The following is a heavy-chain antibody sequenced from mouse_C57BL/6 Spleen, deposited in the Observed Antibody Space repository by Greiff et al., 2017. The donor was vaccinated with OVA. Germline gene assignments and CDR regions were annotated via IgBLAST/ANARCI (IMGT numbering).Heavy chain of an antibody. CDR1: GYTFTSYW. CDR2: IDPSDSYT. Sequence: VQLQQPGAELVMPGASVKLSCKASGYTFTSYWMHWVKQRPGQGLEWIGEIDPSDSYTNYNQKFKGKSTLTVDKSSSTAYMQLSSLTSEDSAVYYCAGSDSAGYVDYWGQGTTLTVSS. D-gene: IGHD3-2*02. V-gene: IGHV1-69*01. CDR3: AGSDSAGYVDY. J-gene: IGHJ2*01.